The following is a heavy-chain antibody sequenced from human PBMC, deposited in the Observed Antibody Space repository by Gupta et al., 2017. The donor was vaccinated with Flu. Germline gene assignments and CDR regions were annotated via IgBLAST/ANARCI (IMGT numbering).Heavy chain of an antibody. CDR2: ISVYSGAT. J-gene: IGHJ5*02. CDR3: ARLLVSHCNSISCYSNWFDP. CDR1: GYTFTSYA. V-gene: IGHV1-18*01. Sequence: QVQLLQSGGEVKKHGTSVRVSCKPSGYTFTSYAITWVRQAPGEGLEWMGWISVYSGATIYAQKFQDRLTLTTDPSTNTAYLDLRSLSSDDTSVYYCARLLVSHCNSISCYSNWFDPWGQGTLVTVSS. D-gene: IGHD2-2*01.